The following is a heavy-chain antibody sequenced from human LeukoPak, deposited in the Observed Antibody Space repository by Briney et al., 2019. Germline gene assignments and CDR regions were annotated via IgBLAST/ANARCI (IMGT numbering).Heavy chain of an antibody. CDR2: IYTTGST. CDR3: ARDAGDGYKYYYYMDV. V-gene: IGHV4-4*08. D-gene: IGHD5-24*01. CDR1: GGSISSYY. Sequence: SETLSLTCTVSGGSISSYYWSWIRQPPGKGLEWIGYIYTTGSTFYNPSPKSRVTISVDTSKDQFSLKLTSVTAADTAVYYCARDAGDGYKYYYYMDVWGKGTTVTISS. J-gene: IGHJ6*03.